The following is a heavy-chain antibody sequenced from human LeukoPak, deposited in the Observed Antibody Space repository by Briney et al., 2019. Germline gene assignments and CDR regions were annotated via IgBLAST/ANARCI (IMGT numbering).Heavy chain of an antibody. CDR3: TRDDIVGARDFDY. Sequence: ASVKDSCKASGYIFTNYGISWVRQAPGQGLEWMGWINPNSGDTKSAQKLQGRLTMTRDTSITTAYMDLSRLTSDDTAVYYCTRDDIVGARDFDYWGQGTLVTVSS. D-gene: IGHD1-26*01. J-gene: IGHJ4*02. CDR1: GYIFTNYG. CDR2: INPNSGDT. V-gene: IGHV1-2*02.